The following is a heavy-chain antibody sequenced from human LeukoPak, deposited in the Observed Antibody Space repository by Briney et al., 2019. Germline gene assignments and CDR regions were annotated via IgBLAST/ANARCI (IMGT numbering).Heavy chain of an antibody. D-gene: IGHD6-13*01. V-gene: IGHV3-48*02. Sequence: QAGGSLRLSCAASGFTFSSCSMNWVRQAPGKGLEWVSYISSSSSTIYYADSVKGRFTISRDNAKNSLYLQMNSLRDEDSAVYYCARDPHIAAAGTIFDYWGQGTLVTVSS. CDR3: ARDPHIAAAGTIFDY. CDR2: ISSSSSTI. CDR1: GFTFSSCS. J-gene: IGHJ4*02.